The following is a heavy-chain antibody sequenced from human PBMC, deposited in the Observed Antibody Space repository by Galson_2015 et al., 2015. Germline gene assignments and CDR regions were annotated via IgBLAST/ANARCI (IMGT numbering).Heavy chain of an antibody. CDR1: EFTFSSYY. V-gene: IGHV3-21*01. CDR2: ISSTTTYI. D-gene: IGHD3-3*01. J-gene: IGHJ4*02. CDR3: ARQILDYDFWSGYYPTNFDY. Sequence: SLRLSCAASEFTFSSYYMSWVRQAPGKGLEWVSSISSTTTYIYYADSVKGRFTTFRDNAKNSLYLQTNSLGAEDTAVYYCARQILDYDFWSGYYPTNFDYWGQGTLVTVSS.